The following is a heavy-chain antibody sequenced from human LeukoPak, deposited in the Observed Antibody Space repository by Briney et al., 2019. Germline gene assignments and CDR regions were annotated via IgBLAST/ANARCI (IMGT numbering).Heavy chain of an antibody. CDR1: GFTFSSYA. Sequence: GGSLRLSCAASGFTFSSYAMSWVRQAPGKGLEWVSAISGSGGSTYYADSVKGRFTISRDNSKNTLYLQMNSLRAEGTAVYYCAKDAGLPDWIDSGYDPAYYFDYWGQGTLVTVSS. J-gene: IGHJ4*02. CDR2: ISGSGGST. CDR3: AKDAGLPDWIDSGYDPAYYFDY. V-gene: IGHV3-23*01. D-gene: IGHD5-12*01.